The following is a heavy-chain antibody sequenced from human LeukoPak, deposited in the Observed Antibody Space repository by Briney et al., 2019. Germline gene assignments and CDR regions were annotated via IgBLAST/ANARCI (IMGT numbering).Heavy chain of an antibody. CDR3: AEDWSSSWLRWFDP. D-gene: IGHD6-13*01. J-gene: IGHJ5*02. CDR1: GFTFSSYG. CDR2: ISYDGSDK. V-gene: IGHV3-30*18. Sequence: TGGSLRLSCAASGFTFSSYGMHWVRQAPGKGLEWVAVISYDGSDKYYADSVKGRFTISRDNSKNTLYLQMNSLRAEDTAVYYCAEDWSSSWLRWFDPWGQGTLVTVSS.